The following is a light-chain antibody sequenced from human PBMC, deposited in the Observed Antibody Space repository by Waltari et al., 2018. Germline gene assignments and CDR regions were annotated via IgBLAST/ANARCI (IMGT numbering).Light chain of an antibody. CDR3: CSFANDSRV. V-gene: IGLV2-23*02. J-gene: IGLJ3*02. CDR1: TSDIGTYDV. Sequence: QSALTQPASVSGSPGQSITISCTGTTSDIGTYDVVSWFQQRPGKAPQLLISEVSKRPSTISQRFSGSKSGNTASLTISGLQAEDEADYYCCSFANDSRVFGGGTKVTVL. CDR2: EVS.